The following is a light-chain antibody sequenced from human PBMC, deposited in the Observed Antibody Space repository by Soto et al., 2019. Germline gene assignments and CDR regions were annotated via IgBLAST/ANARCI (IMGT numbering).Light chain of an antibody. CDR1: GGHSSYA. CDR2: IDNDGSH. V-gene: IGLV4-69*01. Sequence: QPVLTQSPSASASLGASVRLTCTLSGGHSSYAIAWHQLQPDKGPRYLMKIDNDGSHVKGDGVPDRFSGSSSGAERYLAISSLHSEDEADYYCQTWGTGIHVVFGGGTKVTVL. J-gene: IGLJ2*01. CDR3: QTWGTGIHVV.